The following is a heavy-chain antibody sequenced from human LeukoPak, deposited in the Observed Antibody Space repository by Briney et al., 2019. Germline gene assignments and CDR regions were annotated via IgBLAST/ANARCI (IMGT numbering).Heavy chain of an antibody. J-gene: IGHJ3*02. CDR1: GFTFGDYA. D-gene: IGHD2-2*01. CDR3: TREDIVVVPAASSAFDI. CDR2: IRSKAYGGTT. Sequence: GGSLRLSCTASGFTFGDYAMSWFRQAPGKGLEWVGFIRSKAYGGTTEYAASVKGRFIISRDDSKSIAYLQMNSLKTEDTAVCYCTREDIVVVPAASSAFDIWGQGTMVTVSS. V-gene: IGHV3-49*03.